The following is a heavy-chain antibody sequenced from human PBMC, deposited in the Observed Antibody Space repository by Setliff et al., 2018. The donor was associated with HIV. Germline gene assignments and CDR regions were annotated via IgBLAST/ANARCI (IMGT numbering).Heavy chain of an antibody. CDR2: MYTSGTT. V-gene: IGHV4-61*09. Sequence: SETLSLTCTVSGGSISSGSYYWSWIRQPAGKELEWIGHMYTSGTTNYNPSLKSRVSTSVDTSKNQFSLKLSSVTAANTAVYYCARHTIGVATWSDGFDFWGQGRLVTVSS. CDR1: GGSISSGSYY. D-gene: IGHD6-19*01. CDR3: ARHTIGVATWSDGFDF. J-gene: IGHJ4*02.